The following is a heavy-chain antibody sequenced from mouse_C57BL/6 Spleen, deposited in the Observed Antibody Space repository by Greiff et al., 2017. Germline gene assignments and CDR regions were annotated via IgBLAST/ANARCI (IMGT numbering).Heavy chain of an antibody. D-gene: IGHD2-3*01. Sequence: QVQLKQPGTELVKPGASVKLSCKASGYTFTSYWMHWVKQRPGQGLEWIGNINPSNGGTNYNEKFKSKATLTVDKSSSTAYMQLSSLTSEDSAVYYCARGAGIYDGYYYYAMDYWGQGTSVTVSS. CDR2: INPSNGGT. J-gene: IGHJ4*01. CDR3: ARGAGIYDGYYYYAMDY. CDR1: GYTFTSYW. V-gene: IGHV1-53*01.